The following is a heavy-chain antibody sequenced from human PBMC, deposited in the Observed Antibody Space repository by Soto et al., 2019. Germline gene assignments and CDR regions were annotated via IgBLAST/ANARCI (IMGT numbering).Heavy chain of an antibody. J-gene: IGHJ6*02. CDR2: INPSGGST. CDR3: ARSDYDSSGYSRMSGYYYYYGLDV. V-gene: IGHV1-46*01. D-gene: IGHD3-22*01. Sequence: ASVKVSCKASGYTFTIYYIHWVRQAPGQGLEWMGLINPSGGSTSYAQKFQGRVTMTGDTATTTVYMELSSLRSEDTAVYYCARSDYDSSGYSRMSGYYYYYGLDVWGQGTTVTVSS. CDR1: GYTFTIYY.